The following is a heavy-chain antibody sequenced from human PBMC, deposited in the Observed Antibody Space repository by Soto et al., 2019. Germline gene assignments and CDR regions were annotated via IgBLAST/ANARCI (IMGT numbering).Heavy chain of an antibody. CDR3: ARGSLYTVLRYFDWLFCLDY. J-gene: IGHJ4*02. CDR2: INPNSGGT. D-gene: IGHD3-9*01. V-gene: IGHV1-2*02. Sequence: ASVKVSCKASGYTFTGYYMHWVRQAPGQGLEWMGWINPNSGGTNYAQKFQGRVTMTRDTSISTAYMELSRLRSDDTAVYYCARGSLYTVLRYFDWLFCLDYWGQGTLVTVSS. CDR1: GYTFTGYY.